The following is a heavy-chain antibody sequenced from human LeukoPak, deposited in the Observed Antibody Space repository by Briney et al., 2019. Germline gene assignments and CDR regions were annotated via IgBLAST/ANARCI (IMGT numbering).Heavy chain of an antibody. CDR1: GGTFSGYC. D-gene: IGHD6-13*01. V-gene: IGHV4-34*08. J-gene: IGHJ1*01. CDR3: VSQPLVRYFQH. Sequence: SETLSLTCAVYGGTFSGYCWSWIRQPPGKGLEWIGEINHSGSTNYNPSLKSRVTISVDTSKNQFSLKMSSVTAADTAVYYCVSQPLVRYFQHWGQGTLVTVSS. CDR2: INHSGST.